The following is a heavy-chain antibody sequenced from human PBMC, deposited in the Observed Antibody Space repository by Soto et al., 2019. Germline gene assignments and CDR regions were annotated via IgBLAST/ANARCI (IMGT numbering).Heavy chain of an antibody. V-gene: IGHV3-11*05. CDR1: GFTFSDYY. J-gene: IGHJ4*02. D-gene: IGHD1-26*01. CDR3: ERRLGGGRGYFDY. CDR2: ISSSESYT. Sequence: QVQLVESGGGLVKPGGSLRLSCAASGFTFSDYYMSWIRQAPGKGLEWVSYISSSESYTNYAHSMKGRFTISRDKAKNSLHLQMNSLRAEDTAVYYCERRLGGGRGYFDYWGQGTLVTVSS.